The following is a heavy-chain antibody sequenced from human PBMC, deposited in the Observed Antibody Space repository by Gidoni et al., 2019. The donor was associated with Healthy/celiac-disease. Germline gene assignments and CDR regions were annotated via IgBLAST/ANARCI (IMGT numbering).Heavy chain of an antibody. V-gene: IGHV3-49*03. CDR1: GFTFGDYA. CDR2: IRSKAYGGTT. J-gene: IGHJ4*02. D-gene: IGHD1-26*01. CDR3: TRVEEEWELRVGDY. Sequence: EVQLVESGGGLVQPGRSLRLSCTASGFTFGDYAMSWFRQAPGKGLEWVGFIRSKAYGGTTEYAASVKGRFTISRDDSKSIAYLQMNSLKTEDTAVYYCTRVEEEWELRVGDYWGQGTLVTVSS.